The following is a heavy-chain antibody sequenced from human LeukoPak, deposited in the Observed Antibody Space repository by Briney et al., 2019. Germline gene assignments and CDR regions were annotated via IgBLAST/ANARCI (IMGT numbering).Heavy chain of an antibody. CDR1: GGTFSSYA. V-gene: IGHV1-69*13. CDR3: ARGSGVFGVVPAPDY. Sequence: ASVKVSCKASGGTFSSYAISWVRQAPGQGLEWMGGIIPIFGTANYAQKFQGRVTITADESTSTAYMELSSLRSEDTAVYYCARGSGVFGVVPAPDYWGQETLVTVSS. D-gene: IGHD3-3*01. J-gene: IGHJ4*02. CDR2: IIPIFGTA.